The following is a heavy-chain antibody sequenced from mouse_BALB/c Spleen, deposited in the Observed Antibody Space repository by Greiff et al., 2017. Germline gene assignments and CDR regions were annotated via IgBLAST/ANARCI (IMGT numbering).Heavy chain of an antibody. CDR2: IRNKANGYTT. CDR1: GFTFTDYY. J-gene: IGHJ3*01. Sequence: EVKLVESGGGLVQPGGSLRLSCATSGFTFTDYYMSWVRQPPGKALEWLGFIRNKANGYTTEYSASVKGRFTISRDNSQSILYLQMNTLRAEDSATYYCARDGGFRFAYWGQGTLVTVSA. CDR3: ARDGGFRFAY. V-gene: IGHV7-3*02.